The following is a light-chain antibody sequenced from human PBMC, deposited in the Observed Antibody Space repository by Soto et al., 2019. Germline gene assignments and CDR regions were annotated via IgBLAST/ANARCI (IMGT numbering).Light chain of an antibody. CDR2: EGS. J-gene: IGLJ1*01. CDR3: CSYAGSSTFV. V-gene: IGLV2-23*01. CDR1: SSDVGSYNL. Sequence: QSVLTQPASVSGSPGQSITISCTGTSSDVGSYNLVSWYQQHPGKAPKLMIYEGSKRPSGVSNRFTGSKSGYTASLTIYGLQAEDEADYYCCSYAGSSTFVFGTGTKVTVL.